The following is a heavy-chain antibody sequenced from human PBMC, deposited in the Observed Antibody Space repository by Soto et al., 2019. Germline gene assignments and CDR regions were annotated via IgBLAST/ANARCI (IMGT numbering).Heavy chain of an antibody. CDR3: ARVHRIAVAGTFLDY. V-gene: IGHV1-46*01. Sequence: QVQLVQSGAEVKKPGASVKVSCKASGYTFTSYYMHWVRQAPGQGLEWMGIINPSGGSTSYAQKFQGRVTMTRDTSTSTVYMELSSLRSEDMAVYYCARVHRIAVAGTFLDYWGQGTLVTVSS. CDR2: INPSGGST. CDR1: GYTFTSYY. D-gene: IGHD6-19*01. J-gene: IGHJ4*02.